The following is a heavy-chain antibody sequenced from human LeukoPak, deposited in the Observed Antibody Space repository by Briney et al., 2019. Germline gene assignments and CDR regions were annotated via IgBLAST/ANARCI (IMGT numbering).Heavy chain of an antibody. CDR3: ATRMGPWGGLYYFGY. CDR1: GGTFSSYA. J-gene: IGHJ4*02. CDR2: IIPIFGTA. V-gene: IGHV1-69*13. Sequence: SVKVSCKASGGTFSSYAISWVRQAPGQGLEWMGGIIPIFGTANYAQKFQGRVTITADESTSTAYMELSSLRSEDTAVYYCATRMGPWGGLYYFGYWGQGTLVTVSS. D-gene: IGHD7-27*01.